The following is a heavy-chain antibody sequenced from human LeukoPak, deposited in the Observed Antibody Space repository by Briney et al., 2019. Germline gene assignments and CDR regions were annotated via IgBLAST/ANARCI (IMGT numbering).Heavy chain of an antibody. CDR2: INSDGSST. V-gene: IGHV3-74*01. D-gene: IGHD2-2*01. CDR1: GFTLSSYW. J-gene: IGHJ5*02. CDR3: AKTPRDCSSTSCYWYNWFDP. Sequence: PGGSLRLSCAASGFTLSSYWMHWVRQAPGKGLVWVSRINSDGSSTSYADSVKGRFTISRDNAKNTLYLQMNSLRAEDTAVYYCAKTPRDCSSTSCYWYNWFDPWGQGTLVTVSS.